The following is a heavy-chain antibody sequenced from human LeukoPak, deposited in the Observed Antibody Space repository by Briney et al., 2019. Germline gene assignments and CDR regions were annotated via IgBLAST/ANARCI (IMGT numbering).Heavy chain of an antibody. Sequence: PGRSLRLSCAASGFTFNTYAMPWVRQAPGKGLEWVAVIAYDGNNKYYADSVKGRFTVSRDNTKNTLYLQMNSLRAEDTAVYYCARDNNWGSTHYWGRGTLVTVSS. J-gene: IGHJ4*02. CDR2: IAYDGNNK. D-gene: IGHD7-27*01. CDR3: ARDNNWGSTHY. CDR1: GFTFNTYA. V-gene: IGHV3-30-3*01.